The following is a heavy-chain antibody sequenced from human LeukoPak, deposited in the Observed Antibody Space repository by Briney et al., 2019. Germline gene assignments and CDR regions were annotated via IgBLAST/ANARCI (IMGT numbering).Heavy chain of an antibody. Sequence: PGGSLGLSCAASGFSLSSYSMNWVRQAPGKGLEWVSYISSSSNTIYYADSVKGRFTISRDNAKNSLYLQMNSLRAEDTAVYYCVRDTLRAVAWFDPWGQGTLVTVSS. CDR3: VRDTLRAVAWFDP. D-gene: IGHD6-19*01. CDR2: ISSSSNTI. V-gene: IGHV3-48*01. J-gene: IGHJ5*02. CDR1: GFSLSSYS.